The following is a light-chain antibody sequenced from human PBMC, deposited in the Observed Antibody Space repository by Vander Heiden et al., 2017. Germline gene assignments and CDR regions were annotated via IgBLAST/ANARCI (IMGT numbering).Light chain of an antibody. CDR1: VLTKQY. CDR3: HSADSSANHVI. CDR2: NDS. Sequence: SYELTQPPSVSVSPGQTARITCAEDVLTKQYASWYQQKPGQAPVLMLYNDSVRPSGIPERFSGSGSGTTVTLTISGVQAEDEADYYCHSADSSANHVIFGGGTKLTVL. V-gene: IGLV3-25*03. J-gene: IGLJ2*01.